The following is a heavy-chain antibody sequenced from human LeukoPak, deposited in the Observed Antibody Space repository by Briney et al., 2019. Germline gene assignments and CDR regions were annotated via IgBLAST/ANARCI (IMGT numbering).Heavy chain of an antibody. CDR1: GFTFSSYG. J-gene: IGHJ6*04. V-gene: IGHV3-30*03. Sequence: PGGSLRLSCAASGFTFSSYGMHWVRQAPGKGLEWVAVISYDGSNKYYADSVKGRFTISRDNSKNTLYLQMNSLRAEDTAVYYCARDTPSQGFYGMDVWGKGTTVTVSS. D-gene: IGHD2-15*01. CDR3: ARDTPSQGFYGMDV. CDR2: ISYDGSNK.